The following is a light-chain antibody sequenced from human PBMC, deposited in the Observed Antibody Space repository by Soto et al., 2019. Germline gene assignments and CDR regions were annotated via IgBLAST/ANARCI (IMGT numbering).Light chain of an antibody. Sequence: QSALTQPPSASGAPGQSVTISCTGTSSEVGGYNYVSWFQQHPGRAPKLMIYEVSKRPSGVPDRFSGSKSGNTASLTVSGFQAEDEADYFCTSYAATYIVLVGGGTKLTVL. CDR1: SSEVGGYNY. CDR3: TSYAATYIVL. CDR2: EVS. V-gene: IGLV2-8*01. J-gene: IGLJ2*01.